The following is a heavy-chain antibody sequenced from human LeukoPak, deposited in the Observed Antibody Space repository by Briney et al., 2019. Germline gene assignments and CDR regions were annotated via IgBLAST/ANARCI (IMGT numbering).Heavy chain of an antibody. Sequence: ASVKVSCKVSGYTLTELSMHWVRQAPGKGLEWMGGFDPEGGETIYAQKFQGRVTMTEDTSTDTAYMELSSLRSEDTAVYYCATDGGYSGTLHHWGQGTLVTVSS. CDR2: FDPEGGET. CDR3: ATDGGYSGTLHH. V-gene: IGHV1-24*01. CDR1: GYTLTELS. J-gene: IGHJ5*02. D-gene: IGHD1-26*01.